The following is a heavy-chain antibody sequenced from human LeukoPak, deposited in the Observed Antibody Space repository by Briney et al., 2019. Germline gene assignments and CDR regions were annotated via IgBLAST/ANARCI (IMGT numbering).Heavy chain of an antibody. CDR2: IYYSGST. D-gene: IGHD3-3*01. CDR3: ARDVLPPRVVISRGWFDP. CDR1: GGSISSSSYY. Sequence: SETLSLTCTVSGGSISSSSYYWGWIRQPPGKGLEWIGSIYYSGSTYYSPSLKSRVTISVDTSKSQFSLKLSSVTAADTAVYYCARDVLPPRVVISRGWFDPWGQGTLVTVSS. J-gene: IGHJ5*02. V-gene: IGHV4-39*07.